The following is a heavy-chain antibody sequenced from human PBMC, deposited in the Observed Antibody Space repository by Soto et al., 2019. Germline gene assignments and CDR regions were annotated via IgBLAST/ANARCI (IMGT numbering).Heavy chain of an antibody. CDR2: IIPILGIA. CDR1: GGTFSSYT. V-gene: IGHV1-69*08. J-gene: IGHJ4*02. CDR3: ARDPDIVVVPAAMSQDY. Sequence: QVQLVQSGAEVKKPGSSVKVSCKASGGTFSSYTISWVRQAPGQGLEWMGRIIPILGIANYAQKFQGRVTITADKSXSXXYMELSSLRSEDTAVYYCARDPDIVVVPAAMSQDYWGQGTLVTVSS. D-gene: IGHD2-2*01.